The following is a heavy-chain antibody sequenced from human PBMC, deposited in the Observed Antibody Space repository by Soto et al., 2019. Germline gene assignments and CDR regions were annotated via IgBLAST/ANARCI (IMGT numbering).Heavy chain of an antibody. J-gene: IGHJ4*02. Sequence: EVQLLESGGGLVQPGGSLRLSCAASGFTFSSYAMRWVRQAPGKGLEWVSAISGSGGSTYYADSVKGRFTISRDNPKNTLYLQMNSLRAEDTAAYYCASRGSGSYYDYWGQGTLVTVAS. CDR3: ASRGSGSYYDY. D-gene: IGHD1-26*01. CDR1: GFTFSSYA. V-gene: IGHV3-23*01. CDR2: ISGSGGST.